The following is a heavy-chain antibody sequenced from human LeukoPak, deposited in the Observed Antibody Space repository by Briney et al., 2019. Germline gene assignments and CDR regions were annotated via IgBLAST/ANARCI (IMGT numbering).Heavy chain of an antibody. V-gene: IGHV1-2*02. Sequence: ASVKVSCKASGYTFIVYYIHWVRQAPGQGLEWMGWINPNNGGTNYAQSFRGRVTMTRDTSIGTAYMDLSRLRSDDTALYYCARGYCSGGDCYEFDVWGQGTMVTVSS. D-gene: IGHD2-15*01. CDR2: INPNNGGT. CDR3: ARGYCSGGDCYEFDV. J-gene: IGHJ3*01. CDR1: GYTFIVYY.